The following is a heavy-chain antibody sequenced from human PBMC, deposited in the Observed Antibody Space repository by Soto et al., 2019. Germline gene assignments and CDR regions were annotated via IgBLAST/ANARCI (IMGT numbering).Heavy chain of an antibody. J-gene: IGHJ4*02. Sequence: QVQLVQSGTEVKKPGSSVKVSCKASGGTFSSYAISWVRQAPGQGLEWMGGIIPIFGTANYAQKFQGRVTITADESTSTAYMELSSLRSEDTAVYYCARETPTSVATPTPTHFDYWGQGTLVTVSS. CDR3: ARETPTSVATPTPTHFDY. CDR2: IIPIFGTA. D-gene: IGHD5-12*01. CDR1: GGTFSSYA. V-gene: IGHV1-69*01.